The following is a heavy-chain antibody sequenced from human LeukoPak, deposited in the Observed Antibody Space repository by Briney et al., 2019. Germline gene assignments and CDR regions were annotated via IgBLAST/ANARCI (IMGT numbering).Heavy chain of an antibody. D-gene: IGHD6-13*01. V-gene: IGHV3-21*01. J-gene: IGHJ6*03. CDR2: ISGSGSRI. CDR3: ARAGYSSSWHYYYYYMDV. Sequence: PGGSLRLSCAASRFTFSTYGMNWVRQIPGKGLEWVSAISGSGSRIYYADSVKGRFTISRDNAKNSLYLQMNSLRAEDTAVYYCARAGYSSSWHYYYYYMDVWGKGTTVTVSS. CDR1: RFTFSTYG.